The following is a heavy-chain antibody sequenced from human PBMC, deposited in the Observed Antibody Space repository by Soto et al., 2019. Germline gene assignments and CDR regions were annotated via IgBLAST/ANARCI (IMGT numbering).Heavy chain of an antibody. CDR3: ARDHLRTTADAAKVDTFDY. J-gene: IGHJ4*02. CDR2: INPNSGGT. CDR1: GYMFTRYG. V-gene: IGHV1-18*01. Sequence: ASVKVSCKATGYMFTRYGITWVRQAPGQGLEWMGWINPNSGGTNYAQKFQGWVTMTTDTSTSTAYMELRSLRSDDTAVYYCARDHLRTTADAAKVDTFDYWSQGTLVTVSS. D-gene: IGHD5-18*01.